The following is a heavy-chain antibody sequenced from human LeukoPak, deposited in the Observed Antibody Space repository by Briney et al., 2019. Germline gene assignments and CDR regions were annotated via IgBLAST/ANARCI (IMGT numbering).Heavy chain of an antibody. J-gene: IGHJ4*02. CDR3: ARDLVPYSSGWYYFDY. CDR1: GYTFTSYG. CDR2: ISAYNGNT. D-gene: IGHD6-19*01. Sequence: EASVKVSCKASGYTFTSYGISWVRQAPGQGLEWMGWISAYNGNTNYAQKLQGRVTMTTDTSTSTAYMELRSLRSDDTAVYYCARDLVPYSSGWYYFDYWGQGTLVTVSS. V-gene: IGHV1-18*01.